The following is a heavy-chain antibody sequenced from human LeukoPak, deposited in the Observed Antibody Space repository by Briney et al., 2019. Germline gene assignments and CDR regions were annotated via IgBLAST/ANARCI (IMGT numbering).Heavy chain of an antibody. J-gene: IGHJ3*02. V-gene: IGHV3-7*01. CDR2: IKQDGSEK. CDR1: GFTFSMYW. CDR3: ARGDYYDSSGFYTDAFDI. Sequence: PGGSLRLSCAASGFTFSMYWMSWVRQAPGKGLGWVANIKQDGSEKFYVDSVKGRFTISRDNAKNSLYLQMNSLRAEDTALYYCARGDYYDSSGFYTDAFDIWGQGTMVTVSS. D-gene: IGHD3-22*01.